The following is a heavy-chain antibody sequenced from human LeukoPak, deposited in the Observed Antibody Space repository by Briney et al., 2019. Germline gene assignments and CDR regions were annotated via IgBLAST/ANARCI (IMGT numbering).Heavy chain of an antibody. CDR3: AKYAVGETFFGDY. CDR2: IYTSGST. CDR1: GGSISSGSYY. Sequence: PSQTLSLTCTVSGGSISSGSYYWSWIRQPAGKGLEWIGRIYTSGSTNYNPSLKSRVTISVDTSKNQFSLKLSSVTAADTAVYYCAKYAVGETFFGDYWGQGTLVTVSS. V-gene: IGHV4-61*02. J-gene: IGHJ4*02. D-gene: IGHD3-3*01.